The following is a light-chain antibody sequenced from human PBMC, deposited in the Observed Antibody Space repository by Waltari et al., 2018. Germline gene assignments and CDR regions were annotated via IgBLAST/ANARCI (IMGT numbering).Light chain of an antibody. CDR1: KLGDKY. CDR2: QDS. Sequence: SYELTQPPSVSVSPGQTASITCSGDKLGDKYACWYQQKPGQSPVLVIYQDSKRPSGIPERFSGSNSGNTAALTISGTQAMEEADYYCQAWDSSTKVVGTGTKVTVL. V-gene: IGLV3-1*01. J-gene: IGLJ1*01. CDR3: QAWDSSTKV.